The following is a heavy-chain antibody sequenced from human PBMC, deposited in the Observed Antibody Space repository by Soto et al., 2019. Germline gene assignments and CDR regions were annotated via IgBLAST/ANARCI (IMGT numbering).Heavy chain of an antibody. J-gene: IGHJ3*02. D-gene: IGHD3-10*01. CDR2: ISAYNGNT. CDR1: GYTFTSYG. Sequence: GASVKVSCKASGYTFTSYGISWVRQAPGQGLEWMGWISAYNGNTNYAQKLQGRVTMTTDTSTSTAYMELRSLRSDDTAVYYCARDRYYYGSDGAFDIWGQGTMVTVS. V-gene: IGHV1-18*01. CDR3: ARDRYYYGSDGAFDI.